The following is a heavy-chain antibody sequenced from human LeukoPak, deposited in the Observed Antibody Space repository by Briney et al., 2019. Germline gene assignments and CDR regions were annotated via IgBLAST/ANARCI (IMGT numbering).Heavy chain of an antibody. CDR3: AKDGGNSGLGAFDI. CDR2: ISYDGSNK. Sequence: HSGRSLRLSCAASGFTFSSYGMHWVRQAPGKGLEWVAVISYDGSNKYYADSVKGRFTISRDNSKNTLYLQMNSLRAEDTAVYYCAKDGGNSGLGAFDIWGQGTMVTVSS. J-gene: IGHJ3*02. D-gene: IGHD4-23*01. CDR1: GFTFSSYG. V-gene: IGHV3-30*18.